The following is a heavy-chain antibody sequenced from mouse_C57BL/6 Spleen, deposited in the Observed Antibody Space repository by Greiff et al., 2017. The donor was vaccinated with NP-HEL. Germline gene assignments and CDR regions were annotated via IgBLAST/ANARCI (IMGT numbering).Heavy chain of an antibody. Sequence: QVQLQQSGAELVKPGASVKISCKASGYAFSSYWMNWVKQRPGKGLEWIGQIYPGDGDTNYNGKFKGKATLTADKSSSTAYMQLSSLTSEDSAVYFWARPYYYGSSYGYFDVWGTGTTVTVSS. D-gene: IGHD1-1*01. CDR3: ARPYYYGSSYGYFDV. V-gene: IGHV1-80*01. CDR2: IYPGDGDT. J-gene: IGHJ1*03. CDR1: GYAFSSYW.